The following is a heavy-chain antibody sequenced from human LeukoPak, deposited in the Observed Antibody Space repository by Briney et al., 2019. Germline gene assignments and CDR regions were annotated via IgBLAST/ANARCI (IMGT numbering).Heavy chain of an antibody. CDR3: AREGALQYSGYDFDY. CDR1: GFTFSSYT. D-gene: IGHD5-12*01. CDR2: ISYDGSNK. J-gene: IGHJ4*02. V-gene: IGHV3-30-3*01. Sequence: GGSLRLSCAASGFTFSSYTMTWVRQAPGKGLEWVAVISYDGSNKYYADSVKGRFTISRDNSKNTLYLQMNSLRAEDTAVYYCAREGALQYSGYDFDYWGQGTLVTVSS.